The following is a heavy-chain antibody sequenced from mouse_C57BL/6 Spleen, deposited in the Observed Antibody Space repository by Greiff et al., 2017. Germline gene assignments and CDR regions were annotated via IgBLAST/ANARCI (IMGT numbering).Heavy chain of an antibody. D-gene: IGHD2-5*01. CDR1: GFSLTSYG. J-gene: IGHJ4*01. CDR3: ARGGYSNYNAMDY. V-gene: IGHV2-2*01. CDR2: IWSGGSK. Sequence: VKLVESGPGLVQPSQSLSITCTVSGFSLTSYGVHWVRQSPGKGLEWLGVIWSGGSKDYNAAFISRLSISKDNSKSQVFFKMNSLQADDTAIYYCARGGYSNYNAMDYWGQGTSVTVSS.